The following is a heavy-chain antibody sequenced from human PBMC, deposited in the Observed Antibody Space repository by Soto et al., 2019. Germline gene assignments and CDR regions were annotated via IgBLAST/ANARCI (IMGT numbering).Heavy chain of an antibody. CDR1: GASISNYF. CDR2: ISISGTT. CDR3: AREAGPDRWFDP. D-gene: IGHD6-19*01. J-gene: IGHJ5*02. Sequence: SETLSLTCTVSGASISNYFWTWIRQPAGKGLDWIGRISISGTTNYNPSLKSRVTMSVDTSNNHFSLNLSSVTAVDTAVYYCAREAGPDRWFDPWGQGTLVTVSS. V-gene: IGHV4-4*07.